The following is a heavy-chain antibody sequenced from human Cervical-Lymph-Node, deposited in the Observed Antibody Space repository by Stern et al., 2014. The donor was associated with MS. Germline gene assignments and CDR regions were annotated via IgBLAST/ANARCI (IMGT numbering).Heavy chain of an antibody. J-gene: IGHJ4*02. CDR2: VFLDDEK. CDR1: GLSLSNARMG. V-gene: IGHV2-26*03. D-gene: IGHD2-8*01. CDR3: ARIPYCTNGVCSLWDYFFDL. Sequence: ESGPVLVKPTETVTLTCTISGLSLSNARMGVTWIRQPPGKALEWLAHVFLDDEKSYNPSLESRLTISQDTSQSQVVLTMTNMEPVDTATYYCARIPYCTNGVCSLWDYFFDLWGQGILVTVSS.